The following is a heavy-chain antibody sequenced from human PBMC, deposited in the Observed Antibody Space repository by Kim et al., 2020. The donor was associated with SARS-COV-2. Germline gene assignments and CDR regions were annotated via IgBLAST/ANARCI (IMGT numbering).Heavy chain of an antibody. Sequence: SGSTSHHPSLKRRVTLSMDTSKNQFSLRLSSVTAADTAVYYCARRFDLWGRGTLVTVSS. V-gene: IGHV4-59*08. CDR2: SGST. J-gene: IGHJ2*01. CDR3: ARRFDL.